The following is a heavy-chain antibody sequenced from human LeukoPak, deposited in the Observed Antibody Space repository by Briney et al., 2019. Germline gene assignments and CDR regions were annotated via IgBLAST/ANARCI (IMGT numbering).Heavy chain of an antibody. D-gene: IGHD5-12*01. CDR1: GSTFSSYW. CDR2: IKQDGSEK. V-gene: IGHV3-7*03. Sequence: GGSLRLSCAASGSTFSSYWMSWVRQAPGKGLEWVANIKQDGSEKYYVDSVKGRFTISRDNAKNSLYLQMNSLRAEDTAVYYCARDSGYDFDYWGQGTLVTVSS. CDR3: ARDSGYDFDY. J-gene: IGHJ4*02.